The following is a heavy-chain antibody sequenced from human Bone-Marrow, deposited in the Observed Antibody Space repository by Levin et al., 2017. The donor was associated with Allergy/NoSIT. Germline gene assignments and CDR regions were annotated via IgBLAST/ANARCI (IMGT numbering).Heavy chain of an antibody. D-gene: IGHD2-15*01. Sequence: GESLKISCAASGFRFSSYWMHWVRQAPGKGLAWVSRINSDGSSTSDADAVKGRFNISRDKAKNTLYLQMKSLRVEDTAVYYCVRGASGIGDWGQGTLVTVSS. V-gene: IGHV3-74*01. CDR1: GFRFSSYW. CDR2: INSDGSST. J-gene: IGHJ4*02. CDR3: VRGASGIGD.